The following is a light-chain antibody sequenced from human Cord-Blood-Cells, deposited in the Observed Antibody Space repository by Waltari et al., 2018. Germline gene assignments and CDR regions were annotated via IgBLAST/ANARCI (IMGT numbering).Light chain of an antibody. CDR1: QSISSY. V-gene: IGKV1-39*01. J-gene: IGKJ1*01. CDR2: AAC. CDR3: QQSYSTPRT. Sequence: DIQMTQSPSSLSASVGDRVTITCRASQSISSYLNWYQQKPGKAPKRLIYAACSLQSGVPSRFSGSGSGTDFTLTISSLQPEDFATYYCQQSYSTPRTFGQGTKVEIK.